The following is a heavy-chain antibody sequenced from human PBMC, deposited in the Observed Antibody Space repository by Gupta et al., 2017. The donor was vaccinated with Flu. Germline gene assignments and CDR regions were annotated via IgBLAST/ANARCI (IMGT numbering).Heavy chain of an antibody. D-gene: IGHD3-3*01. CDR1: GFTFSAYA. Sequence: VQLLESGGGLAQPGGSLRLSCVGSGFTFSAYAMTWVRQVPGKGLEWVSSISGSGGSTNYADSVKGRFTISRDNSKNTLYLQVNSLRVEDTAIYYCAIGSTTIFGVIIVDHWGQGTLVTVSS. J-gene: IGHJ4*02. CDR3: AIGSTTIFGVIIVDH. V-gene: IGHV3-23*01. CDR2: ISGSGGST.